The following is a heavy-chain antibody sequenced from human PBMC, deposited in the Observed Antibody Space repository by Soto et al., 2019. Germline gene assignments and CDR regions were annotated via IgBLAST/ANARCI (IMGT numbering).Heavy chain of an antibody. CDR1: GGTFSSYA. CDR3: ARDGAMDYYHGMEV. D-gene: IGHD2-15*01. J-gene: IGHJ6*02. V-gene: IGHV1-69*04. CDR2: IIPILGIA. Sequence: ASVKVPCKASGGTFSSYAISWVRQSPGQGLEWMGRIIPILGIANYAQKFQGRVTITTDNSTSTAYMELSSLRSEDTAVYYCARDGAMDYYHGMEVWGQGTTVTVSS.